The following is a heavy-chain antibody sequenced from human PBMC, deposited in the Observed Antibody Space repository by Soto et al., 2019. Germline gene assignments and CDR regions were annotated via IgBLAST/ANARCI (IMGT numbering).Heavy chain of an antibody. Sequence: QVQLVESGGGVVQPGQSLRLSCAASGFILRTFAMHWVRQAPGKGLEWVAIISADGSKQYYAGSVKGRFTISRDTSKNPLYLQMNSLGTEDRAVYSCARAVSSSWHLFYYWGQGVLVTVSS. D-gene: IGHD6-13*01. J-gene: IGHJ4*02. V-gene: IGHV3-30-3*01. CDR3: ARAVSSSWHLFYY. CDR2: ISADGSKQ. CDR1: GFILRTFA.